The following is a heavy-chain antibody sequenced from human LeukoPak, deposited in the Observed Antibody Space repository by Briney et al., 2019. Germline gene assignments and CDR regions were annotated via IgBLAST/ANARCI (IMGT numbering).Heavy chain of an antibody. CDR2: IYYSGST. Sequence: PETLSPTCTVPAGSISVISYDWDWIRQPPVKGLEWIGSIYYSGSTYYSPSLKSRVTISVHTSQNPFSLKLSSVTAADTAVYYCARSGGYGLFDYWGQGILVTVSS. CDR3: ARSGGYGLFDY. D-gene: IGHD6-25*01. CDR1: AGSISVISYD. J-gene: IGHJ4*02. V-gene: IGHV4-39*01.